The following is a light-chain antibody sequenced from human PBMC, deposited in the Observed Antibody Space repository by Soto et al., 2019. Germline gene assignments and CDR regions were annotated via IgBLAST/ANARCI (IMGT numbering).Light chain of an antibody. Sequence: DIVLTQSPGTLSLFPGERAALSCRASQSVIGNYLAWYQQKPGQAPRLIIYGTSTKATGISDRFSGSGSGTDFTLTISRLDPEDFAVYYCQQYGSSPVTFDGGTKVEIK. CDR3: QQYGSSPVT. J-gene: IGKJ4*01. CDR2: GTS. CDR1: QSVIGNY. V-gene: IGKV3-20*01.